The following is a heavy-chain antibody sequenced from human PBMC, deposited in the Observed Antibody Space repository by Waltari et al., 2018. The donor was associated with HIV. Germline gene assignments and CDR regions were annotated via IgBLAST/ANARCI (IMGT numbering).Heavy chain of an antibody. Sequence: EEKLVESGGGLVPPGGSLRLSCEASGCTFSSYWMSWVRQAPGKGLEWVANIKQDGSEKYYVESVKGRFTMSRDNAKKSVYLQMNMLRAEETAVYYCTRDRRDYYGSGSHNWFDPWGQGILVAVSS. CDR1: GCTFSSYW. CDR3: TRDRRDYYGSGSHNWFDP. CDR2: IKQDGSEK. J-gene: IGHJ5*02. V-gene: IGHV3-7*01. D-gene: IGHD3-10*01.